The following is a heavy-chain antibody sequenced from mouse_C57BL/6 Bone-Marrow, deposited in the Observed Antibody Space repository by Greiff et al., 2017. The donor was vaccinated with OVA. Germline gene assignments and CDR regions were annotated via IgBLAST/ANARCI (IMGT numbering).Heavy chain of an antibody. CDR2: IYPGDGDT. V-gene: IGHV1-82*01. D-gene: IGHD2-1*01. J-gene: IGHJ4*01. Sequence: VMLVESGPELVKPGASVKLSCTASGYAFSSSWMNWVKQRPGKGLVWIGRIYPGDGDTNYNAKFKGKATLTADKSSSTAYMQLSSLTSGDTAVDVCARRIYYGKVDAMDYWGQGTSVTVSS. CDR3: ARRIYYGKVDAMDY. CDR1: GYAFSSSW.